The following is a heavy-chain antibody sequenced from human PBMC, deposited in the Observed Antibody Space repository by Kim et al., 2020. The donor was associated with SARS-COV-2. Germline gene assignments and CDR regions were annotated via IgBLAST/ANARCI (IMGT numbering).Heavy chain of an antibody. CDR2: ISSSSSYI. V-gene: IGHV3-21*01. Sequence: GGSLRLSCAASGFTFSSYSMNWVRQAPGKGLEWVSSISSSSSYIYYADSVKGRFTISRDNAKNSLYLQMNSLRAEDTAVYYCARAHYDFWSGYASDKNYYYYGMDVWGQGTTVTVSS. CDR3: ARAHYDFWSGYASDKNYYYYGMDV. CDR1: GFTFSSYS. D-gene: IGHD3-3*01. J-gene: IGHJ6*02.